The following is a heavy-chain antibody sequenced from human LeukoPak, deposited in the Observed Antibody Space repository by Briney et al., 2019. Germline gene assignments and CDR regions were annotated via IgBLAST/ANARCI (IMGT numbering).Heavy chain of an antibody. J-gene: IGHJ4*02. Sequence: GASVKVSCKASGYTFTNYDINWVRQAPGQGLEWMGWVNPQSGNTGYKQKFQARLTITGDTSISAAYMELSSLTSDDTAVYFCARGLPLGFCTYGVCYPPKHLDFWGKGTLVTVSS. CDR2: VNPQSGNT. CDR3: ARGLPLGFCTYGVCYPPKHLDF. D-gene: IGHD2-8*01. V-gene: IGHV1-8*01. CDR1: GYTFTNYD.